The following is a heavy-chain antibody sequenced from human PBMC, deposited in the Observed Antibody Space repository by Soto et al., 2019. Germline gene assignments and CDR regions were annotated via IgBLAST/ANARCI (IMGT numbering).Heavy chain of an antibody. CDR2: ISYDGSNK. V-gene: IGHV3-30*18. D-gene: IGHD2-8*01. CDR1: GFTFSSYG. Sequence: QVQLVESGGGVVQPGRSLRLSCAASGFTFSSYGMHWVRQAPGKGLEWVAVISYDGSNKYYADSVKGRFTISRDNSKNTLYLQMNSLRAEDTAVYYCAKDHVGHCTNGVCYKGYYYGMDVWGQGTTVTVSS. CDR3: AKDHVGHCTNGVCYKGYYYGMDV. J-gene: IGHJ6*02.